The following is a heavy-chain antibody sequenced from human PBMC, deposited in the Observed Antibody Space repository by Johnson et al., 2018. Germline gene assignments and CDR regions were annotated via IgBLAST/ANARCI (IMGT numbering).Heavy chain of an antibody. D-gene: IGHD3-10*01. V-gene: IGHV3-74*01. CDR2: LNSDGSRT. Sequence: VQLVQSGGGVVQPGRSLRLSCAASGFTFSNYWMHWVRPAPGKGLVWVSRLNSDGSRTSYADSVKGRFTISRDNAKNTLYLQMNSLRAEETAVYYGARERGYGSGSYGAFDIWGQGTMVTVSS. J-gene: IGHJ3*02. CDR3: ARERGYGSGSYGAFDI. CDR1: GFTFSNYW.